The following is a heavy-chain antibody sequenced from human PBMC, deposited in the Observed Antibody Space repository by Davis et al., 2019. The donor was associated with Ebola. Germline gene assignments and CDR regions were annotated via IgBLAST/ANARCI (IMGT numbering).Heavy chain of an antibody. Sequence: ASVKVSCKASGYTFTGHYMHWVRQPPGQRLEWLGWLNAGIGNTKYSQKFQARVTIARDTSASTAYMELRSLRSEDTAVYYCVRYTSGPNYGMDVWGKGTTVSVS. CDR1: GYTFTGHY. D-gene: IGHD2-2*02. V-gene: IGHV1-3*01. CDR2: LNAGIGNT. CDR3: VRYTSGPNYGMDV. J-gene: IGHJ6*04.